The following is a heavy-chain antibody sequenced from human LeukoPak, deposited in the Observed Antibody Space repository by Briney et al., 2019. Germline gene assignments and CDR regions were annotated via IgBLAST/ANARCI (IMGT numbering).Heavy chain of an antibody. CDR2: FDPEDGET. V-gene: IGHV1-24*01. J-gene: IGHJ5*02. Sequence: WASVKVSCKVSGYTLTELSMHWVRQAPGKGLEWMGGFDPEDGETIYAQKFQGRVTMTEDTSTDTAYMELSSQRSEDTAVYYCATVRSSGSYYNSWFDPWGQGTLVTVSS. CDR3: ATVRSSGSYYNSWFDP. CDR1: GYTLTELS. D-gene: IGHD3-10*01.